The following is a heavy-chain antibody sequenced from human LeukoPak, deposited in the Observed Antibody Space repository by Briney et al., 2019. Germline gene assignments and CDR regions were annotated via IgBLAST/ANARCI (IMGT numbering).Heavy chain of an antibody. V-gene: IGHV1-69*05. CDR3: ARGGGPYCSSTSCSYYYYYYMDV. CDR2: IIPIFGTA. Sequence: SVKVSCKASGGTFSSYAISWVRQAPGQGLEWMGGIIPIFGTANYAQKFQGRVTITTDESTSTAYMELSSLRSEGTAVYYCARGGGPYCSSTSCSYYYYYYMDVWGKGTTVTVSS. J-gene: IGHJ6*03. CDR1: GGTFSSYA. D-gene: IGHD2-2*01.